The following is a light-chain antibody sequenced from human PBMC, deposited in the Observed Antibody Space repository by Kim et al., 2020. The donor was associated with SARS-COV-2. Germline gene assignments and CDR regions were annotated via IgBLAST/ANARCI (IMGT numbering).Light chain of an antibody. J-gene: IGLJ1*01. CDR1: NIGSKS. Sequence: SYELTQPPSVSVAPGKTASITCGGNNIGSKSVHWYQQKPGQAPVLVIYFDTDRPSRIPERFSGSNSGNTATLTISRVEAGDEADYYCQVWDHGSDHFVFGSGTKVTVL. CDR2: FDT. CDR3: QVWDHGSDHFV. V-gene: IGLV3-21*04.